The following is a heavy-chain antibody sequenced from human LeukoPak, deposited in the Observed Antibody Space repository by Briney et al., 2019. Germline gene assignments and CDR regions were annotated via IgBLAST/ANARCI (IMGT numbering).Heavy chain of an antibody. Sequence: KPSETLSLTCTVSGGSISSSSYYWGWIRQPPGKGLEWIGSIYYSGSTYYNPSLKSRVTISVDTSKNQFSLKLSSVTAADTAVYYCARVTTMIVVVMEWGQGTLVTVSS. CDR3: ARVTTMIVVVME. CDR1: GGSISSSSYY. CDR2: IYYSGST. D-gene: IGHD3-22*01. V-gene: IGHV4-39*07. J-gene: IGHJ4*02.